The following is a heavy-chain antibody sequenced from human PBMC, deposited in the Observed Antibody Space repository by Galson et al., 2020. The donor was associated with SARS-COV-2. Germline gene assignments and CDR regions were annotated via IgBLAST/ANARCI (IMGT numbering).Heavy chain of an antibody. Sequence: SETLSLTCTVSGGSISSSSYYWGWIRQPPGKGLEWIGSIYYSGSTYYNPSLKSRVTISVDTSKNQFSLKLSSVTAADTAVYYCARVGSRLLNIDYWGQGTLVTVSS. CDR2: IYYSGST. J-gene: IGHJ4*02. V-gene: IGHV4-39*07. D-gene: IGHD2-21*01. CDR1: GGSISSSSYY. CDR3: ARVGSRLLNIDY.